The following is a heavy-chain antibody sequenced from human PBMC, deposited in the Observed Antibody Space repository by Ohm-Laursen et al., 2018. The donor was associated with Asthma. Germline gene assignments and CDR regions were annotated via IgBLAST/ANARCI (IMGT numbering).Heavy chain of an antibody. D-gene: IGHD6-13*01. CDR1: GFTFSDYY. CDR2: ISSSGSTI. Sequence: GSLRLSCAASGFTFSDYYMSWIRQAPGKGLEWVSYISSSGSTIYYADSVKGRFTISRDNAKNSLYLQMNSLRAEDTAVYYCARDSSTDGYSSSWYDYWGQGTLVTVSS. CDR3: ARDSSTDGYSSSWYDY. J-gene: IGHJ4*02. V-gene: IGHV3-11*01.